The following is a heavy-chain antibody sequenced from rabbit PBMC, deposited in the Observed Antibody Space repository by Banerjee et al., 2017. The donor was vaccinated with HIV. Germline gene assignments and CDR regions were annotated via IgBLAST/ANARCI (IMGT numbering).Heavy chain of an antibody. Sequence: QLKESGGGLVQPGGSLKLSCKASGFDFSSYYMSWVRQAPGKGLEWIGIIYAAKGSTYYASWVNGRFTISSDNAQNTVDLQMNSLTAADTATYFCARIDPRYYSSDWDYFNLWGPGTLVTVS. CDR1: GFDFSSYY. D-gene: IGHD4-1*01. CDR3: ARIDPRYYSSDWDYFNL. V-gene: IGHV1S7*01. CDR2: IYAAKGST. J-gene: IGHJ4*01.